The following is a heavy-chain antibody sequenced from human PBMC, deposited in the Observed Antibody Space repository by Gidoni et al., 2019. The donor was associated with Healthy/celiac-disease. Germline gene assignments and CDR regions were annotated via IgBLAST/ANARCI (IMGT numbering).Heavy chain of an antibody. D-gene: IGHD2-21*02. CDR1: GGSISSGSYY. CDR2: IYTSGST. Sequence: QVQLQESGPGLVKPSQTLSLTCTVSGGSISSGSYYWSWIRQPAGKGLEWIGRIYTSGSTNYNPSLKSRVTISVDTSKNQFSLKLSSVTAADTAVYYCARDVGHIVVVTATPSNWFDPWGQGTLVTVSS. V-gene: IGHV4-61*02. CDR3: ARDVGHIVVVTATPSNWFDP. J-gene: IGHJ5*02.